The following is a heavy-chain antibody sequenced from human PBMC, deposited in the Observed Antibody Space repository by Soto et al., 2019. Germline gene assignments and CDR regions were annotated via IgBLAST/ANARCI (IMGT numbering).Heavy chain of an antibody. D-gene: IGHD5-18*01. CDR2: IYYSGST. J-gene: IGHJ6*02. Sequence: PSETLSLTCTVSGGSISGHYWSWIRQPPGKGLEWIGYIYYSGSTNYNPSLKSRVTISVDASKNQFSLKLSSVTAADTAVYYCARGEGGIQLWLRNYYYYGMDVWGQGTTVTVSS. V-gene: IGHV4-59*11. CDR1: GGSISGHY. CDR3: ARGEGGIQLWLRNYYYYGMDV.